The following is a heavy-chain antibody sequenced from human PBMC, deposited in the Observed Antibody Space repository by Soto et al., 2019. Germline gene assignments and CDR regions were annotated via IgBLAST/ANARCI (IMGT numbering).Heavy chain of an antibody. J-gene: IGHJ5*02. Sequence: QMRLQESGSGLVKPSQTLSLTCAVSGGSISSGGYAWNWIRQPPGKGLEWIGYIYHSGYTSYNPSLRTRVTISVDKSKTQFYLTLSFVTAADTAFYYCARESLTGNCFAPWGPGPLVPASS. CDR1: GGSISSGGYA. D-gene: IGHD3-16*01. V-gene: IGHV4-30-2*01. CDR3: ARESLTGNCFAP. CDR2: IYHSGYT.